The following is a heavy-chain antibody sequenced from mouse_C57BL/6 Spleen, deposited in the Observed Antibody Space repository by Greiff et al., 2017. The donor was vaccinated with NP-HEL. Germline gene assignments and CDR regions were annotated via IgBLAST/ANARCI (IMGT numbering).Heavy chain of an antibody. CDR3: ATYSNFWYFDV. V-gene: IGHV1-69*01. CDR2: IDPSDSYT. D-gene: IGHD2-5*01. J-gene: IGHJ1*03. Sequence: QVHVKQPGAELVMPGASVKLSCKASGYTFTSYWMHWVKQRPGQGLEWIGEIDPSDSYTNYNQKFKGKSTLTVDKSSSTAYMQLSSLTSEDSAVYYCATYSNFWYFDVWGTGTTVTVSS. CDR1: GYTFTSYW.